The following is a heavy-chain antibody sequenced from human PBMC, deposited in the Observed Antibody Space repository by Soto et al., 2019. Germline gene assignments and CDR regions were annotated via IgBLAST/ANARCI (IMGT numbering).Heavy chain of an antibody. CDR2: IYHSGST. D-gene: IGHD3-9*01. CDR3: ARAIYYDILTGYRYYYGMDV. Sequence: SETLSLTCAVSGGSISSSNWWSWVRQPPGKGLEWIGEIYHSGSTNYNPSLKSRVTISVDKSKNQFSLKLSSVTAADTAVYYCARAIYYDILTGYRYYYGMDVWGQGTTVTVSS. CDR1: GGSISSSNW. V-gene: IGHV4-4*02. J-gene: IGHJ6*02.